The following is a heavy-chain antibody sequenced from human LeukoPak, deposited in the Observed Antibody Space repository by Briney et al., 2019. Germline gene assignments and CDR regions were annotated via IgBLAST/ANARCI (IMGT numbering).Heavy chain of an antibody. J-gene: IGHJ4*02. V-gene: IGHV4-59*08. D-gene: IGHD3-22*01. CDR1: GGSISSYY. Sequence: SETLSLTCTVSGGSISSYYWSWIRQPPGKGLEWIGYIYYSGSTNYNPSLKSRVTISVDTSKNQFSLKLSSVTAADTAVYYCARRRDYYDSSGYYVDYWGQGTLVTVSS. CDR2: IYYSGST. CDR3: ARRRDYYDSSGYYVDY.